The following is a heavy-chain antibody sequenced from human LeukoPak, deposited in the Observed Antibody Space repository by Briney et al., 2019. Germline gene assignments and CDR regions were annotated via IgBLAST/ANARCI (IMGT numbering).Heavy chain of an antibody. J-gene: IGHJ4*02. V-gene: IGHV4-30-2*01. CDR1: GGSISSSGYS. Sequence: KPSETLSLTCAVSGGSISSSGYSWSWIRQPPGKGLEWIGYIYHSGGTYYNPSLKSRVTISVDRSSNQFSLKLTSVTAADTAVYYCARTVTTTHFDYWGQGTLVTVSS. CDR2: IYHSGGT. D-gene: IGHD4-11*01. CDR3: ARTVTTTHFDY.